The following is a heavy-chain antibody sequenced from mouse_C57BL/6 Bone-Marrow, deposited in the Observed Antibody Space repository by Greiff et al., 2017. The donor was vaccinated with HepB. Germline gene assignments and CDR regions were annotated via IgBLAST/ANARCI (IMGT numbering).Heavy chain of an antibody. CDR3: ASDGYYVGY. D-gene: IGHD2-3*01. CDR1: GYTFTSYG. J-gene: IGHJ2*01. Sequence: VKLMESGAELARPGASVKLSCKASGYTFTSYGISWVKQRTGQGLEWIGEIYPRSGNTYYNEKFKGKATLTADKSSSTAYMELRSLTSEDSAVYFCASDGYYVGYWGQGTTLTVSS. CDR2: IYPRSGNT. V-gene: IGHV1-81*01.